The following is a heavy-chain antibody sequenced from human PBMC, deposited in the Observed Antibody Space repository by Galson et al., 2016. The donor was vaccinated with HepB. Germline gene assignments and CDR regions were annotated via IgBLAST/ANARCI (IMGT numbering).Heavy chain of an antibody. CDR2: ISYDGNKK. V-gene: IGHV3-30-3*01. D-gene: IGHD3-10*01. Sequence: SLRLSCAASGFTFSTYAMHWVRQAPGKGLEWVAVISYDGNKKYYAASVNGRFTTARDNSENTLYLQMHSLRAEDTAVYYCARDEDDPSYTIDFWGQGALVSVSS. CDR1: GFTFSTYA. CDR3: ARDEDDPSYTIDF. J-gene: IGHJ4*02.